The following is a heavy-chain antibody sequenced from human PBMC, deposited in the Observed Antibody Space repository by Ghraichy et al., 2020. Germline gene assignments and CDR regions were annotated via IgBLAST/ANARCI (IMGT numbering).Heavy chain of an antibody. CDR1: GFTFSSYW. CDR3: ARDPHYSGYVSAFDY. V-gene: IGHV3-74*01. D-gene: IGHD5-12*01. Sequence: GGSLRLSCAASGFTFSSYWMHWVRQAPGKGLVWVSRINGDGSSTTYADSVKGRFTISRDNAKNTLYLQMNSLRAEDTAVYYCARDPHYSGYVSAFDYWGQGTLVTVSS. J-gene: IGHJ4*02. CDR2: INGDGSST.